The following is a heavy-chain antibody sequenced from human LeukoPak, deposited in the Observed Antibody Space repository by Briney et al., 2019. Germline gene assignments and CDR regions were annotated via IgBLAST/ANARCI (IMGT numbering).Heavy chain of an antibody. V-gene: IGHV3-48*03. J-gene: IGHJ4*02. CDR2: SSGSPI. Sequence: PGGSLRLSCAASGFTFSSYAMSWVRQAPGKGLEWVSSSGSPIYYADSVKGRFTISRDNAKNSLFLQMNSLRAEDTAVYYCARGSFLITFGGFIGWGQGTLVTVSS. D-gene: IGHD3-16*02. CDR1: GFTFSSYA. CDR3: ARGSFLITFGGFIG.